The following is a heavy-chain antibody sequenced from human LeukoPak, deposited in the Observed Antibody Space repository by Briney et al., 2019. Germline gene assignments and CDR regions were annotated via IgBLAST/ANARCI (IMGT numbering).Heavy chain of an antibody. Sequence: GAAVKISCKASGYTFTVYYIHWVRQAPGQGLEWMGWINPNSGGTNYAQKFQGRVTMTRDTSISTAYMELSRLRSDDTAVYYCARGLGGHGDCYDFWGQESPVTVSS. CDR3: ARGLGGHGDCYDF. J-gene: IGHJ4*02. D-gene: IGHD2-8*01. CDR1: GYTFTVYY. CDR2: INPNSGGT. V-gene: IGHV1-2*02.